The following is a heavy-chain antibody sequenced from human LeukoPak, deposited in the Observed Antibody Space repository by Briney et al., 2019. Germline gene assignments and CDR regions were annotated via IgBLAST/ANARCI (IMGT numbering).Heavy chain of an antibody. D-gene: IGHD4-17*01. J-gene: IGHJ4*02. CDR1: GFTFSSYA. V-gene: IGHV3-30-3*01. CDR2: ISYDGSNK. Sequence: GSLRLSCAASGFTFSSYAMHWVRQAPGKGLEWVAVISYDGSNKYYADSVKGQFTISRDNSKNTLYLQMNSLRAEDTAVYYCARDLSGDYRTIYLGFDYWGQGTLVTVSS. CDR3: ARDLSGDYRTIYLGFDY.